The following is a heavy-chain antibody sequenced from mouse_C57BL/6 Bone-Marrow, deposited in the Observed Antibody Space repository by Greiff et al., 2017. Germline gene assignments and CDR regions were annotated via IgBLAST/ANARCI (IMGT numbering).Heavy chain of an antibody. D-gene: IGHD2-10*01. CDR1: GYTFTSYG. CDR3: AGEGLLSRHD. J-gene: IGHJ4*01. CDR2: IYPRSGNT. V-gene: IGHV1-81*01. Sequence: VKLMESGAELARPGASVKLSCKASGYTFTSYGISWVKQRTGQGLEWIGEIYPRSGNTYYNEKFKGKATLTADKSSSTAYMGLRSLTSEDSAVYLCAGEGLLSRHDWGKGTSVTVSS.